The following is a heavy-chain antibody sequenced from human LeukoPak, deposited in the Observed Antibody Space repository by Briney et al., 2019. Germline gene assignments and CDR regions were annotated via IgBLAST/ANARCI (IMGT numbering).Heavy chain of an antibody. J-gene: IGHJ6*02. CDR1: GFTFSSYS. CDR2: ISSSSSTI. CDR3: AGGYSSSWYYHYYYGMDV. D-gene: IGHD6-13*01. V-gene: IGHV3-48*01. Sequence: RTGGSLRLSCAASGFTFSSYSMNWVRQAPGKGLEWVSYISSSSSTIYYADSVKGRFTISRDNAKNSLYLQMNSLRAEDTAVYYRAGGYSSSWYYHYYYGMDVWGQGTTVTVSS.